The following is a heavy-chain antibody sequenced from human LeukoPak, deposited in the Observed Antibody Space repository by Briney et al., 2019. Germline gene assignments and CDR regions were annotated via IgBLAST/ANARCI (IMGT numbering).Heavy chain of an antibody. Sequence: ASVKVSCKASGGTFSSYAISWVRQATGQGLEWMGWMNPNSGNTGYAQKFQGRVTMTRNTSISTAYMELSSLRSEDTAVYYCAREDWDPGYGMDVWGQGTTVTVSS. J-gene: IGHJ6*02. V-gene: IGHV1-8*02. D-gene: IGHD3-9*01. CDR1: GGTFSSYA. CDR3: AREDWDPGYGMDV. CDR2: MNPNSGNT.